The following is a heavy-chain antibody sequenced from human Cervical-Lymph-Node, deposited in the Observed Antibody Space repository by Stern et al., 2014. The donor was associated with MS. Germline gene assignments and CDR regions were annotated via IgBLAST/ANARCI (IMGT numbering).Heavy chain of an antibody. D-gene: IGHD3-3*01. CDR2: IYTDGST. V-gene: IGHV3-53*01. Sequence: EVQLVQSGGGLIQPGGSLRLSCAASGFTVSSNYMSWVRQSPGTGLQWVSLIYTDGSTYYADSVKGRFTISRDQSKNTLYLQMNSLGAEDTALYYCARAIFGVVTPTMAPDAFDIWGQGTMVTVSS. J-gene: IGHJ3*02. CDR3: ARAIFGVVTPTMAPDAFDI. CDR1: GFTVSSNY.